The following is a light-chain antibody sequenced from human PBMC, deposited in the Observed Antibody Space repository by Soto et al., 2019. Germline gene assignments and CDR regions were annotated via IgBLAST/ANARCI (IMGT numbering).Light chain of an antibody. J-gene: IGKJ2*01. CDR3: HQYATSSPT. V-gene: IGKV1-5*01. CDR2: GGS. CDR1: QSSSGY. Sequence: DIQMTQSPSTLSASVGDRVTITCRASQSSSGYLAGYQQRPREAPKLLSYGGSSLESGVPSRFSGSGSGTEFTLTISSLQPTDFATYYCHQYATSSPTFGQGTKLEI.